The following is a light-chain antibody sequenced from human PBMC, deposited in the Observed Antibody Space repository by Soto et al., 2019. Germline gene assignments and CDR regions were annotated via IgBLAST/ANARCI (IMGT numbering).Light chain of an antibody. J-gene: IGLJ3*02. Sequence: QSALTQPASVSGSPGQSITISCTGTSSDVGGLNYVSWYQHHPGNAPKVIIYEVSNRPSGVSDRFSGSKSDNTASLTISGLQTEDEADYYCSSFTISSTWVFGGGTKLTVL. CDR2: EVS. CDR1: SSDVGGLNY. V-gene: IGLV2-14*01. CDR3: SSFTISSTWV.